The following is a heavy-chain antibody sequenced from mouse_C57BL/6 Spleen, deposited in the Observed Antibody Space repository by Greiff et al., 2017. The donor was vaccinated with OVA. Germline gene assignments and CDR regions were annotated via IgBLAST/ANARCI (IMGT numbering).Heavy chain of an antibody. CDR2: IYPGSGNT. CDR1: GYTFTDYY. J-gene: IGHJ3*01. CDR3: ARTLYYGSSSFAY. D-gene: IGHD1-1*01. Sequence: QVQLKESGAELVRPGASVKLSCKASGYTFTDYYINWVKQRPGQGLEWIARIYPGSGNTYYNEKFKGKATLTAEKSSSTAYMQLSSLTSEDSAVYFCARTLYYGSSSFAYWGQGTLVTVSA. V-gene: IGHV1-76*01.